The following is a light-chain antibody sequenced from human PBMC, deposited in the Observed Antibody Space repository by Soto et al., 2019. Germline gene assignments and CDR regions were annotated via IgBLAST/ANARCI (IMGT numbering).Light chain of an antibody. V-gene: IGLV1-40*01. CDR2: GNN. J-gene: IGLJ2*01. Sequence: QSVLTQPPSVSGAPGQRGTISCTGSSSNIGARYDVHWYQQLPGTAPKLLIYGNNNRPSGVPDRFSGSKSGTSASLAITGLQAEDEADYYCQSYDSSLSGSAVFGGGTKLTVL. CDR1: SSNIGARYD. CDR3: QSYDSSLSGSAV.